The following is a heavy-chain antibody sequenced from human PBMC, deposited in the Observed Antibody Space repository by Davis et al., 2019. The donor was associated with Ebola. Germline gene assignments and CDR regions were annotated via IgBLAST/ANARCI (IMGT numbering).Heavy chain of an antibody. CDR1: GDSVSSDTYY. CDR2: IYYTGRA. V-gene: IGHV4-61*01. J-gene: IGHJ4*02. Sequence: MPSETLSLTCTVSGDSVSSDTYYWSWVRQPPGKGLEWIGYIYYTGRANYSPSLKSRAMISVDTSRDQFSLRLTSVTAADTAVYYCARMSDWNPDNWGQGALVTVSS. CDR3: ARMSDWNPDN. D-gene: IGHD1-1*01.